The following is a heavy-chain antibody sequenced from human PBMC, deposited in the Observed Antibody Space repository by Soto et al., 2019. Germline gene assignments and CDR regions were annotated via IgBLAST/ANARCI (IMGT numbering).Heavy chain of an antibody. Sequence: QLQLQESGPGLVKPSETLSLTCSVSGVSITTSDYYWGWIRRPPGKGLEWIGTMDYRGGTNYNPSLKSRVTMFADTSNNPFYLRLTSVTAADTAVYYCARDVSTGRGDFFESWGQGTLVSVSS. J-gene: IGHJ4*02. CDR2: MDYRGGT. V-gene: IGHV4-39*01. CDR1: GVSITTSDYY. D-gene: IGHD1-1*01. CDR3: ARDVSTGRGDFFES.